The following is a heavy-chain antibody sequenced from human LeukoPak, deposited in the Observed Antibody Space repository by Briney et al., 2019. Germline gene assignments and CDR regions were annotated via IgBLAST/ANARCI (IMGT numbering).Heavy chain of an antibody. Sequence: ASVKVSCKASGYTFTSYGISWVRQAPGQGLEWMGWISAYNGSTNYAQKLQGRVTMTTDTSTSTAYMELRSLRSDDTAVYYCARVEYSSGWYGGYYFDYWGQGTLVTVSS. CDR2: ISAYNGST. J-gene: IGHJ4*02. V-gene: IGHV1-18*01. CDR1: GYTFTSYG. D-gene: IGHD6-19*01. CDR3: ARVEYSSGWYGGYYFDY.